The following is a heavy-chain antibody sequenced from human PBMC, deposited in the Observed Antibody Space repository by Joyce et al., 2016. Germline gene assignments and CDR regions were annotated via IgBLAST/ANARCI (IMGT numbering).Heavy chain of an antibody. J-gene: IGHJ4*02. D-gene: IGHD2-15*01. V-gene: IGHV4-39*01. CDR2: IYYNDTT. CDR1: GGSIAGSRYY. Sequence: QLQLQESGPGLVKPSETLSLTCNVSGGSIAGSRYYWGWFRQHPGKGPGWIGSIYYNDTTYYNPSLKSRITISVDTSKNQFSLRLRSVTAADTAVYYCTAVTLVVVEGVGYWGQGTLVTVSS. CDR3: TAVTLVVVEGVGY.